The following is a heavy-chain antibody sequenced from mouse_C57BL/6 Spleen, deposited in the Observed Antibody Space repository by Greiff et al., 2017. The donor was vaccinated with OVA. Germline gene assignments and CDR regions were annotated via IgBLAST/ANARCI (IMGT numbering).Heavy chain of an antibody. CDR3: AIYYDYDRGYAMDY. D-gene: IGHD2-4*01. CDR2: ISSGSSTI. J-gene: IGHJ4*01. CDR1: GFTFSDYG. V-gene: IGHV5-17*01. Sequence: DVHLVESGGGLVKPGGSLKLSCAASGFTFSDYGMHWVRQAPEKGLEWVAYISSGSSTIYYADTVKGRFTISRDNAKNTLFLQMTSLRSEDTAMYYCAIYYDYDRGYAMDYWGQGTSVTVSS.